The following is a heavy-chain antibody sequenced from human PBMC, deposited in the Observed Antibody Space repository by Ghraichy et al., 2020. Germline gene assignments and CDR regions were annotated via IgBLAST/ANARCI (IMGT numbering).Heavy chain of an antibody. CDR2: INSDGSST. V-gene: IGHV3-74*01. CDR1: GFTFSSYW. CDR3: ARYCSSTSCYIYNMDV. Sequence: GGSLRLSCAASGFTFSSYWMHWVRQAPGKGLVWVSRINSDGSSTSYADSVKGRFTISRDNAKNTLYLQMNSLRAEDTAVYYCARYCSSTSCYIYNMDVWGQGTTVTVSS. J-gene: IGHJ6*02. D-gene: IGHD2-2*02.